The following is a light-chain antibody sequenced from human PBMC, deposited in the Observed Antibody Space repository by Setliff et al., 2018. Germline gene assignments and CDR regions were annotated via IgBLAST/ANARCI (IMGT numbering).Light chain of an antibody. CDR1: SSDVGGYNL. J-gene: IGLJ3*02. V-gene: IGLV2-11*01. CDR3: WSYAGDYTWV. Sequence: QSALAQPRSVSGSPGQSVTISCSGTSSDVGGYNLVSWFQQHPGKAPKLMIYDATKRPAGVPVRFSGSKSGNTASLTISGLQPEDETDYYCWSYAGDYTWVFGGGTKVTVL. CDR2: DAT.